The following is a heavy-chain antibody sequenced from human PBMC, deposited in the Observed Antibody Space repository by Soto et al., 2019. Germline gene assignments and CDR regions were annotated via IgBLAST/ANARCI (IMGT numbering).Heavy chain of an antibody. D-gene: IGHD1-26*01. CDR2: TSYTLNT. CDR3: ARDMHAGFHHYFDP. J-gene: IGHJ5*02. V-gene: IGHV4-59*01. CDR1: CGSITSYH. Sequence: SEPLSLTCVFSCGSITSYHWSWIRPFPGKGLDWIAYTSYTLNTNYNPSLQSRVTISMDTSKKQLSLKLTSMTAADTAVYYCARDMHAGFHHYFDPWGQGTMVTVSS.